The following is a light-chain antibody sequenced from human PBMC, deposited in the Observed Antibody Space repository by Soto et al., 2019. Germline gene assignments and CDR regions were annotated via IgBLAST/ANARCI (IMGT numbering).Light chain of an antibody. Sequence: EIVMTQAPATLSVSPGERATLSCRASQSVGNNLAWYQQQPGQAPRLLIHGASTRATGVPGRFSGSGSGTEFTLTIASLQSEEFAVYYCQQYHDWPPLTFGGGTKVEIK. CDR2: GAS. CDR3: QQYHDWPPLT. CDR1: QSVGNN. V-gene: IGKV3-15*01. J-gene: IGKJ4*01.